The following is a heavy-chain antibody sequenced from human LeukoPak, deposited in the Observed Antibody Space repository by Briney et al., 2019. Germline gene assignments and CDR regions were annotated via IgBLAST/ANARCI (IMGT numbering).Heavy chain of an antibody. V-gene: IGHV1-18*01. Sequence: ASVKVSCKASGYTFTSYAIHWVRQAPGQGLEWMGWISAYNGNTNYAQKLQGRVTMTTDTSTSTAYMELRSLRSDDTAVYYCARVAMTPHDAFDIWGQGTMVTVSS. J-gene: IGHJ3*02. D-gene: IGHD2-2*01. CDR2: ISAYNGNT. CDR3: ARVAMTPHDAFDI. CDR1: GYTFTSYA.